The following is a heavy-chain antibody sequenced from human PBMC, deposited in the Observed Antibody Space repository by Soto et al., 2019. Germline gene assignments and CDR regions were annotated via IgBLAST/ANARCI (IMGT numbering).Heavy chain of an antibody. CDR2: IYYSGST. V-gene: IGHV4-30-4*01. J-gene: IGHJ5*02. CDR1: GGSVSSGDYY. CDR3: ARVHCSGGSCYSIGVAAPGYNCFPH. D-gene: IGHD2-15*01. Sequence: SETMSLTCTVSGGSVSSGDYYWTWIRQPPGKGLEWIGYIYYSGSTYYSPSLKSRVTISVDTSKNQFSLKLSSVTAADTAVYYCARVHCSGGSCYSIGVAAPGYNCFPHWRQATLVTVS.